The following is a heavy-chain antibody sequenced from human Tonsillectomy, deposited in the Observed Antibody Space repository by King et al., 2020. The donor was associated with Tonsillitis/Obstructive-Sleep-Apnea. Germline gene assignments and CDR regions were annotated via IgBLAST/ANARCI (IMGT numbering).Heavy chain of an antibody. V-gene: IGHV4-59*01. J-gene: IGHJ4*02. CDR3: ARWGGAYGEGWLDY. CDR1: GGSISSYY. D-gene: IGHD4-17*01. Sequence: QLQESGPGLVKPSETLSLTCTVSGGSISSYYWSWIRQPPGKGLEWIGYIYYSGSTNYNPSLKSRVTISVDTSKNQFSLKLSSVTAADTAVYYCARWGGAYGEGWLDYWGQGTLVTVSS. CDR2: IYYSGST.